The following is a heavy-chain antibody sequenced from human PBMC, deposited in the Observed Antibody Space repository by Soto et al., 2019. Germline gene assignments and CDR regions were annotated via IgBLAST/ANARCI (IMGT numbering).Heavy chain of an antibody. J-gene: IGHJ5*02. CDR1: GFTVSSNY. D-gene: IGHD6-13*01. CDR3: ARWQWVYSSSWYDQNNWFDP. V-gene: IGHV3-66*01. CDR2: IYSGGST. Sequence: EVQLVESGGGLVQPGGSLRLSCAASGFTVSSNYMSWVRQAPGKGLEWVSVIYSGGSTYYADSVKGRFTISRDNSKNTLYLQMNSLRAEDTAVYYCARWQWVYSSSWYDQNNWFDPWGQGTLVTASS.